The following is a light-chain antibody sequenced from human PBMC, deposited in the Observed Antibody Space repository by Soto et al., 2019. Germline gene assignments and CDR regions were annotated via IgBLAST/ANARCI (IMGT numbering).Light chain of an antibody. Sequence: QSVLTQPPSVSGAPGQRVTISCTGSSSNIGAGYDVHWYQQLPGTAPKLLIYGNTNRPSGVPDRFSGSRSGTSASLAITGLQAEDDGDYYCFSYAGNDNWVFGGGTKLTVL. V-gene: IGLV1-40*01. J-gene: IGLJ3*02. CDR1: SSNIGAGYD. CDR2: GNT. CDR3: FSYAGNDNWV.